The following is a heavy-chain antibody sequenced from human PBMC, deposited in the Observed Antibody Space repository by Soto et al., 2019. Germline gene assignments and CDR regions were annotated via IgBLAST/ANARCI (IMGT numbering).Heavy chain of an antibody. Sequence: QVQLQESGPGLVKPSQTLSLTCTVSGGSISSGNYYWSWIRQPPGTGLEWIGFISYSGSTYYSTSLKIRVTISVDKSKSQFSLNLSFVTAADTAVYYCATMGTPATGLYYFDYWGQGSLVTVSS. D-gene: IGHD2-15*01. CDR2: ISYSGST. CDR1: GGSISSGNYY. CDR3: ATMGTPATGLYYFDY. J-gene: IGHJ4*02. V-gene: IGHV4-30-4*01.